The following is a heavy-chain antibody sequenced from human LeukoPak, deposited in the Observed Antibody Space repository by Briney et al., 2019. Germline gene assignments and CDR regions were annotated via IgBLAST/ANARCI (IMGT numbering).Heavy chain of an antibody. J-gene: IGHJ3*02. Sequence: GGSLRLSCAASGFTFSSYSMNWVRQPPGKGLEWVSYIRSSSSSIYYADSVKGRFTISRDNAKNSLYLQMNSLRAEDTALYYCAKAGGHVATSTSSLNAFDIWGQGTMVTVSS. CDR3: AKAGGHVATSTSSLNAFDI. D-gene: IGHD5-12*01. CDR2: IRSSSSSI. CDR1: GFTFSSYS. V-gene: IGHV3-48*04.